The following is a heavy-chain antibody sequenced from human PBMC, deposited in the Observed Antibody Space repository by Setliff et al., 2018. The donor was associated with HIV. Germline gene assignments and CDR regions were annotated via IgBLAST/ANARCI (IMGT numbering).Heavy chain of an antibody. CDR1: GFTFSSYG. CDR3: ARDLGYSSSWCYYYGMDV. V-gene: IGHV3-30*19. Sequence: PGGSLRLSCAASGFTFSSYGMHWVRQAPGKGLEWVAVISYDGSNKYYADSVKGRFTISRDNSKNTLYLQMNSLRAEDTAVYYCARDLGYSSSWCYYYGMDVWGQGTTVTVSS. D-gene: IGHD6-13*01. J-gene: IGHJ6*02. CDR2: ISYDGSNK.